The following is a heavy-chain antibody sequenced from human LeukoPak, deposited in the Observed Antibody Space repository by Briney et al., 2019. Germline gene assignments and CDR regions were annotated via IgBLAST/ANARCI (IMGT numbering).Heavy chain of an antibody. CDR3: ARDGKYYDYVWGSYDY. CDR1: GFTVSSYY. Sequence: GGSLRLSCAASGFTVSSYYMGWIRQAPGKGLEWVSSISSSSSYIYYADSVKGRFTISRDNAKNSLYLQMNSLRAEDTAVYYCARDGKYYDYVWGSYDYWGQGTLVTVSS. D-gene: IGHD3-16*01. J-gene: IGHJ4*02. V-gene: IGHV3-21*01. CDR2: ISSSSSYI.